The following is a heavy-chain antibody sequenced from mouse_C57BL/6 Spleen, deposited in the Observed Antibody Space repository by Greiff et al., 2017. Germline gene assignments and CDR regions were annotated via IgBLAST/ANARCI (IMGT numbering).Heavy chain of an antibody. CDR3: ARLDYGSRGSFAY. D-gene: IGHD1-1*01. Sequence: QVQLQQPGAELVRPGSSVKLSCKASGYTFTSYWMHWVKQRPIQGLEWIGNIDPSDSETHYNQKFKDKATLTVDKSSSTAYMQLSSLTSEDSAVYYCARLDYGSRGSFAYWGQGTLVTVSA. V-gene: IGHV1-52*01. CDR2: IDPSDSET. J-gene: IGHJ3*01. CDR1: GYTFTSYW.